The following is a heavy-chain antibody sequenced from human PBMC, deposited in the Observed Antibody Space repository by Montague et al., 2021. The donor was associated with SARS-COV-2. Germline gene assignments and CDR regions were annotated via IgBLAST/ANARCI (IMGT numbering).Heavy chain of an antibody. CDR3: AFGEITTRGRIYYYGMDV. D-gene: IGHD3-10*01. J-gene: IGHJ6*04. CDR2: KKNSGST. V-gene: IGHV4-34*01. Sequence: KKNSGSTNYNPSLKSRVTISVDTSKNPFSLKRSSVTAADTAVHYCAFGEITTRGRIYYYGMDVWGRGTTVMVS.